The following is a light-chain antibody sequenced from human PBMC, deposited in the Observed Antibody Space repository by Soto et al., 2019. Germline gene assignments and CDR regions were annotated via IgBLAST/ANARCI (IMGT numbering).Light chain of an antibody. Sequence: QSVLTQPPSASGTPGQRVTISCSGSSSNIGSNTVNWYHQLPGTAPKLLIYSNNQRPSVVPDRFSGSKSGTSASLAISGLQSEDEADYYCAAWDDSLSVVFGGGTKLTVL. J-gene: IGLJ2*01. V-gene: IGLV1-44*01. CDR1: SSNIGSNT. CDR3: AAWDDSLSVV. CDR2: SNN.